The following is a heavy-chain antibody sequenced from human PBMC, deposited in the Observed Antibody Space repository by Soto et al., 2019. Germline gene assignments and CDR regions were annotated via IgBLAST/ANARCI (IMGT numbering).Heavy chain of an antibody. CDR2: IYYSGST. D-gene: IGHD3-22*01. CDR3: ARVAKEYYYDSSAYIPDY. Sequence: PSETLSLTCTVSGGSISSGGYYWSWIRQHPGKGLEWIGYIYYSGSTYYNPSLKSRVTISVDTSKNQFSLKLSSVTAADTAVYYCARVAKEYYYDSSAYIPDYWGQGTLVTVSS. CDR1: GGSISSGGYY. J-gene: IGHJ4*02. V-gene: IGHV4-31*03.